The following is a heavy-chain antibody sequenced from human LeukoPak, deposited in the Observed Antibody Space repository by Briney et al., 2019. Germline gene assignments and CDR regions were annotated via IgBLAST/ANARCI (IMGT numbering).Heavy chain of an antibody. CDR2: ISGSGGST. Sequence: QPGRSLRLSCAASGFTFSSYAMSWVRQAPGKGLEWVSAISGSGGSTYYADSVKGRFTISRDNSKNTLYLQMNSLRAEDTAVYYCAKVVGYSRGAYYFDYWGQGTLVTVSS. D-gene: IGHD6-13*01. CDR1: GFTFSSYA. CDR3: AKVVGYSRGAYYFDY. V-gene: IGHV3-23*01. J-gene: IGHJ4*02.